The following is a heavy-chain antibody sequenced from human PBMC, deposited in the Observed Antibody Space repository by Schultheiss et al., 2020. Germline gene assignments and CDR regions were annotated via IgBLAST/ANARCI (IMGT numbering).Heavy chain of an antibody. CDR3: ARPPAAAGIHHFDY. D-gene: IGHD6-13*01. Sequence: GESLKISCAASGFTVSSNYMSWVRQAPGKGLEWVSVIYSGGSTYYADSVKGRFTISRDNSKNTLYLQMNSLRAEDTALYYCARPPAAAGIHHFDYWGQGTLVTVAS. CDR2: IYSGGST. CDR1: GFTVSSNY. V-gene: IGHV3-53*01. J-gene: IGHJ4*02.